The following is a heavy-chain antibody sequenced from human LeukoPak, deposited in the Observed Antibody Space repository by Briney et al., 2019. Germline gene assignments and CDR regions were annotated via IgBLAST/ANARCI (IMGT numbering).Heavy chain of an antibody. J-gene: IGHJ4*02. CDR1: GFTFSDYY. D-gene: IGHD4-17*01. Sequence: GGYLRLSCAASGFTFSDYYMSWICQAPGKGLEWVSYISSSGSTIDYADSVKGRSTISRDNAKNSLYLQMNSLRAEDTAVYYCARFRLTVTTYAHLDYWGQGTLVTVSS. CDR3: ARFRLTVTTYAHLDY. V-gene: IGHV3-11*01. CDR2: ISSSGSTI.